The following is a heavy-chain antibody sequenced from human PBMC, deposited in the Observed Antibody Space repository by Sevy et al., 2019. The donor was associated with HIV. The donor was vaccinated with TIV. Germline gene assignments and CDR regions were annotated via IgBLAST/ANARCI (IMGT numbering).Heavy chain of an antibody. CDR1: GFTFSNAW. V-gene: IGHV3-15*07. Sequence: GGSLRLSCAASGFTFSNAWMNWVRQAPGKGLEWVGRIKSKTEGGTTDYAAPVKGRFTISRDDSKNTLYLQMNSLKTEDTAVYYCTTDDYYDSSGSDYWGQGTLVTVSS. CDR3: TTDDYYDSSGSDY. J-gene: IGHJ4*02. D-gene: IGHD3-22*01. CDR2: IKSKTEGGTT.